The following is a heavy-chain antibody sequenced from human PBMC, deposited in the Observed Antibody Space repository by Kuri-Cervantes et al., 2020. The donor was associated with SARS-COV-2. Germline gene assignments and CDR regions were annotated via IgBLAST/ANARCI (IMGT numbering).Heavy chain of an antibody. V-gene: IGHV6-1*01. J-gene: IGHJ5*02. Sequence: LRLSCAISGDSVSNNIGAWNWIRQSPERGLEWLGRTYYRSKWYNDYATSVQSRISINPDTSKNQFSLHLKSVTPEDTAVYYCAREVYCNGGSCYGDNWFDPWCQGTLVTVSS. CDR3: AREVYCNGGSCYGDNWFDP. CDR2: TYYRSKWYN. CDR1: GDSVSNNIGA. D-gene: IGHD2-15*01.